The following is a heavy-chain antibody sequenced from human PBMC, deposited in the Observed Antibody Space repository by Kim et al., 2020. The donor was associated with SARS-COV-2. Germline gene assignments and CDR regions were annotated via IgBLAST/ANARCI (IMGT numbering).Heavy chain of an antibody. D-gene: IGHD3-16*01. V-gene: IGHV5-51*01. Sequence: RDSPAFQGQVTISADKSVSTAYLQWSSLKASDTAMYYCARHSNYFSWFDPWGQGTLVTVSS. J-gene: IGHJ5*02. CDR3: ARHSNYFSWFDP.